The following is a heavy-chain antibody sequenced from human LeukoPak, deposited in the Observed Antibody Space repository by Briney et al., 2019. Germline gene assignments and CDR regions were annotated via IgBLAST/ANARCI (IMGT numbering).Heavy chain of an antibody. Sequence: AGGSLRLSCAASGFTFNSYAMSWVRQAAGKGLEWVSAISGRGDSTYYADSVKGRFTISRDNSKNTLFLQMNSLRAEDTAVYYCAKAEYGTTYFDHWGQGTLVTVSS. D-gene: IGHD2/OR15-2a*01. V-gene: IGHV3-23*01. CDR3: AKAEYGTTYFDH. CDR2: ISGRGDST. CDR1: GFTFNSYA. J-gene: IGHJ4*02.